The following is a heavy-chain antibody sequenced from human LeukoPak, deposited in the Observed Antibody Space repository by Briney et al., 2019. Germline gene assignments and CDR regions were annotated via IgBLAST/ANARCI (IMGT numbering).Heavy chain of an antibody. D-gene: IGHD6-13*01. CDR2: IYTSGST. CDR3: ARRNIAAAAFDY. CDR1: GGSISSYY. V-gene: IGHV4-4*07. Sequence: SETLSLTCTVSGGSISSYYWNWIRQPAGKRLEWIGRIYTSGSTNYNPSLKSRLTISGDTSKNQFSLKVSSVTAADTAVYYCARRNIAAAAFDYWGQGTLVSVSS. J-gene: IGHJ4*02.